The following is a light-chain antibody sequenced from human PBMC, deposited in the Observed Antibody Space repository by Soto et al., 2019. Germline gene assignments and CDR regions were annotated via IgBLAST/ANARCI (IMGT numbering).Light chain of an antibody. Sequence: EILLTQSPGTLSLSPGERATLSCRASQSVSSSYLAWYQQKPGQAPRLLIYGASSRATGIPDRFSGSGSGTDFTLTISRLEPEDFVVYYCHQYGSSPRTFGQGTKVDI. J-gene: IGKJ1*01. V-gene: IGKV3-20*01. CDR2: GAS. CDR3: HQYGSSPRT. CDR1: QSVSSSY.